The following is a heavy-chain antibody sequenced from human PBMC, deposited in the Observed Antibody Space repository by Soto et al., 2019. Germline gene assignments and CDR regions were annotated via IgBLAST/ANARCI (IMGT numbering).Heavy chain of an antibody. D-gene: IGHD6-13*01. CDR2: ISSSSSYI. CDR1: GFTFSSYS. Sequence: GGSLSLSCAASGFTFSSYSMNWVRQAPGKGLEWVSSISSSSSYIYYADSVKGRFTISRDNAKNSLYLQMNSLRAEDTAVYYCARGVFTAAGTSDLYYFDYWGQGTLVTVSS. J-gene: IGHJ4*02. CDR3: ARGVFTAAGTSDLYYFDY. V-gene: IGHV3-21*01.